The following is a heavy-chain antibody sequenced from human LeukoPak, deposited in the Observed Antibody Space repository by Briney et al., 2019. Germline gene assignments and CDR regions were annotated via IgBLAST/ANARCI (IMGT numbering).Heavy chain of an antibody. Sequence: SETLSLTCTVSGGSISSYYWSWIRQPPGKGLEWIGSIYYSGSTNYNPSLKSRVTISVDTSKNQFSLKLSSVTAADTAVYYCARQTFTIFGVVYYYYMDVWGKGTTVTVSS. CDR2: IYYSGST. CDR3: ARQTFTIFGVVYYYYMDV. D-gene: IGHD3-3*01. V-gene: IGHV4-59*08. CDR1: GGSISSYY. J-gene: IGHJ6*03.